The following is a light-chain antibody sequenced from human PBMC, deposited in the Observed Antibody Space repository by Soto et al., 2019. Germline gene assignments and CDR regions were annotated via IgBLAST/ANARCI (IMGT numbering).Light chain of an antibody. Sequence: EVVLTQSPGTLSLSRGERATLSCRASERIYSAYLGWYQQKPGQAPRLLIYGTSSRATGIPDRFSGSGSGTDFTLTISRLEPEDFEVYYCQQYGNSPITFGQGTKVDI. V-gene: IGKV3-20*01. J-gene: IGKJ1*01. CDR3: QQYGNSPIT. CDR2: GTS. CDR1: ERIYSAY.